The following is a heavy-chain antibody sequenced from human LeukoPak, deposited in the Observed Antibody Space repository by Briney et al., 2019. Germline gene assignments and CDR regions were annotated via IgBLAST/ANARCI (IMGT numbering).Heavy chain of an antibody. CDR1: GYTFTSYD. D-gene: IGHD2-2*02. CDR2: MNPNSGNT. CDR3: ARDREYQLLYVPYYYYYYMDV. Sequence: VASVKVSCKASGYTFTSYDINWVRQATGQGLEWMGWMNPNSGNTGYAQKFQGRVTMTRNTSISTAYMELSSLRSEDTAVYYCARDREYQLLYVPYYYYYYMDVWGKGTTVTVSS. V-gene: IGHV1-8*01. J-gene: IGHJ6*03.